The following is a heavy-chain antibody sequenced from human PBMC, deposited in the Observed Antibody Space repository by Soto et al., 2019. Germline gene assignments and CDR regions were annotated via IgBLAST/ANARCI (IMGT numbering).Heavy chain of an antibody. D-gene: IGHD6-13*01. CDR1: GFTVSSNY. Sequence: GGSLRLSCAASGFTVSSNYMSWVRQAPGKGLEWVSVIYSGGSTYYADSVKGRFTISRDNSKNTLYLQMNSLRAEDTAVYYCASSRGSSSWYGEFDYWGQGTLVTVSS. J-gene: IGHJ4*02. V-gene: IGHV3-53*01. CDR3: ASSRGSSSWYGEFDY. CDR2: IYSGGST.